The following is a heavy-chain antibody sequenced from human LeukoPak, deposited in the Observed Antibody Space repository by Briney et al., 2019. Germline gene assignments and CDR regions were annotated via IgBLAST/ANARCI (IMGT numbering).Heavy chain of an antibody. J-gene: IGHJ6*02. CDR1: GYTFTSYG. CDR2: ISAYNGNT. V-gene: IGHV1-18*01. D-gene: IGHD3-16*02. CDR3: ARDPGGYDYVWGSYRPSPGSEEYYYYGMDV. Sequence: AASVKVSCKASGYTFTSYGISWVRQAPGQGLEWMGWISAYNGNTNYAQKLQGRVTMTTDTSTSTAYMELRSLRSDDTAVYYCARDPGGYDYVWGSYRPSPGSEEYYYYGMDVWGQGTTVTVSS.